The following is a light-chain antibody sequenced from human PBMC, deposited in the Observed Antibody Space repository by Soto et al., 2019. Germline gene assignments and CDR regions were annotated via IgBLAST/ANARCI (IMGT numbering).Light chain of an antibody. V-gene: IGLV1-47*01. CDR3: VVWDASLGAWV. Sequence: QSVLTQPPSASGTPGQRVTDSCSGTSSNIGRNYVYWYQQLPGTAPKLVIHRNNQRPSGAPDRYSGSKSGTSSYLAISGLRSEDAADYYCVVWDASLGAWVFGGGTK. CDR2: RNN. J-gene: IGLJ3*02. CDR1: SSNIGRNY.